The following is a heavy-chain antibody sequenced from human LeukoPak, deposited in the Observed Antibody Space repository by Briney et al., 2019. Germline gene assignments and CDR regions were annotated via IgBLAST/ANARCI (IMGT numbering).Heavy chain of an antibody. CDR3: ARRHGDYRNLDY. V-gene: IGHV5-51*01. Sequence: PGESLKISCKASGYSFTSYWIGWVRQMPGKGLEWVGIIYPGDSDTRYSPSFQGQVTISADKAITTAYLQRSSLKASDSAMYYCARRHGDYRNLDYWGQGTLVTVSS. D-gene: IGHD4-17*01. CDR1: GYSFTSYW. CDR2: IYPGDSDT. J-gene: IGHJ4*02.